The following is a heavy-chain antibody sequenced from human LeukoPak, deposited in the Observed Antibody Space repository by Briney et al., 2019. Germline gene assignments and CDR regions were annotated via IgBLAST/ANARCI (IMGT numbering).Heavy chain of an antibody. V-gene: IGHV4-34*01. Sequence: SETLSLTCAVYGGSFSGYYCSWIRQPPGKGLEWIGEINHSGSTNYNPSLKSRVTISVDTSKKQFSLKLSSVTAADTAVYYCAILPRDYWGQGTLVTVSS. J-gene: IGHJ4*02. CDR1: GGSFSGYY. CDR3: AILPRDY. CDR2: INHSGST.